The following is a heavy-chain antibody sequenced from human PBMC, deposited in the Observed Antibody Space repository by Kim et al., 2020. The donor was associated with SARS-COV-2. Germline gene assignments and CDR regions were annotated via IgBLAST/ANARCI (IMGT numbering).Heavy chain of an antibody. CDR1: GFTFTSYA. D-gene: IGHD2-2*01. CDR2: IGITGGNT. J-gene: IGHJ4*02. V-gene: IGHV3-23*01. CDR3: TKRTSGAWPFDY. Sequence: GGSLRLSCEASGFTFTSYAMTWVRPAPGKGLEWVASIGITGGNTYYADSVKGRFTISRDNSRDTLFLHMNSLRAEDTAVYYCTKRTSGAWPFDYWGQGTLVTVSS.